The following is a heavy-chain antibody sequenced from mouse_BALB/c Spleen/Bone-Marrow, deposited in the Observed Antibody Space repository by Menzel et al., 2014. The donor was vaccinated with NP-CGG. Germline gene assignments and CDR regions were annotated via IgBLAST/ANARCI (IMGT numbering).Heavy chain of an antibody. D-gene: IGHD2-14*01. V-gene: IGHV14-3*02. CDR1: GFNIKDTY. J-gene: IGHJ3*01. Sequence: VQLKQSGAELVKPGASVKSSCTASGFNIKDTYMHWVKQRPEQGLEWIVGIDPANGNTKYDPKFQGKDTITADTSSNTAYLQLSSLTSEDTAVYYCAYYRYDEGGFAFWGQGTLVTVSA. CDR3: AYYRYDEGGFAF. CDR2: IDPANGNT.